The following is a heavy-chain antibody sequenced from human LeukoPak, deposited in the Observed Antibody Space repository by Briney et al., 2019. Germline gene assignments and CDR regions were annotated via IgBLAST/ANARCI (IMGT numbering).Heavy chain of an antibody. CDR3: AKDEGYCSGGSCYFDY. V-gene: IGHV3-21*01. CDR1: GFTFSSYS. Sequence: GGSLRLSCAASGFTFSSYSMNWVRQAPGKGLEWVSSISSSSSYIYYADSVKGRFTISRDNAKNSLYLQMNSLRAEDTAVYYCAKDEGYCSGGSCYFDYWGQGTLVTVSS. D-gene: IGHD2-15*01. CDR2: ISSSSSYI. J-gene: IGHJ4*02.